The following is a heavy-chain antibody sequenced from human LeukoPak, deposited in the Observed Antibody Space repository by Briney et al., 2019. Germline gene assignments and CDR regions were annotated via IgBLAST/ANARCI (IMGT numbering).Heavy chain of an antibody. Sequence: TLSLTCTVSVGALSGGVFSWSWIRQHPGKGLEWVGYIYYTVSTSYTPSLKSRVTLSVDTPKNQCSLKLSSVSPAETALYFCARKKLEWLLDYWGQGALVTVSP. V-gene: IGHV4-31*03. D-gene: IGHD3-3*01. CDR3: ARKKLEWLLDY. CDR2: IYYTVST. CDR1: VGALSGGVFS. J-gene: IGHJ4*02.